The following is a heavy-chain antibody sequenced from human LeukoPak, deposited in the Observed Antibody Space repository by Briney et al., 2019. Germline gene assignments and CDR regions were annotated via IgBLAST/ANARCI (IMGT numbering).Heavy chain of an antibody. CDR1: GGSFSGNY. CDR2: IHHSGST. D-gene: IGHD4-23*01. J-gene: IGHJ2*01. CDR3: ARYGGNDGYWFFDL. Sequence: SETLSLTCAVNGGSFSGNYWTWVRQPPGKGLEWIGEIHHSGSTNYNPSLKSRVTMSLDTSNNQFSLRLSSVTAADTAVYYCARYGGNDGYWFFDLWGRGTLVTVSS. V-gene: IGHV4-34*01.